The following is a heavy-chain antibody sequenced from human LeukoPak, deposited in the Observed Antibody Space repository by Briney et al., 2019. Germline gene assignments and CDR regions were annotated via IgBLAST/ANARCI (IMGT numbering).Heavy chain of an antibody. CDR1: GGSVSGSY. J-gene: IGHJ4*02. CDR3: AKWNGGRYHFAS. Sequence: PSETLSLTCTVSGGSVSGSYWNWLRQPPGEGLEWIGYVSNSGSGSTKYNPSLESRVTMSVETSKNQFSLKLSSVTAADAAVYYCAKWNGGRYHFASWGQGTLATVSS. V-gene: IGHV4-59*02. D-gene: IGHD1-26*01. CDR2: VSNSGSGST.